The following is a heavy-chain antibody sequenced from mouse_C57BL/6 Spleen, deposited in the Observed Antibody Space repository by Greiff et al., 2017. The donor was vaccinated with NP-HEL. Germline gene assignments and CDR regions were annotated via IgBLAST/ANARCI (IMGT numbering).Heavy chain of an antibody. CDR1: GYTFTSYW. D-gene: IGHD1-1*01. CDR3: ARLDYGSRGYFDY. CDR2: IHPNSGST. Sequence: QVQLQQPGAELVKPGASVKLSCKASGYTFTSYWMHWVKQRPGPGLEWIGMIHPNSGSTNYNEKFKSKATLTVDKSSSTAYMQLSSLTSEDSAVYYCARLDYGSRGYFDYWGQGTTLTVSS. V-gene: IGHV1-64*01. J-gene: IGHJ2*01.